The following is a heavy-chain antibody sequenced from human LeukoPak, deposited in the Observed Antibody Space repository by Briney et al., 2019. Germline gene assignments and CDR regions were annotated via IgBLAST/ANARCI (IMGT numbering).Heavy chain of an antibody. CDR2: ISSRGSTI. Sequence: PGGPLRLSCAASGFTFSSYWMHWVRQAPGKGLEWVSYISSRGSTISYTDSVKGRFTISRDNAKNSLYLRVNILRAEDTAVYYCARHKVGPTPSFDCWGQGVLVTVSS. CDR1: GFTFSSYW. D-gene: IGHD1-26*01. V-gene: IGHV3-48*04. J-gene: IGHJ4*02. CDR3: ARHKVGPTPSFDC.